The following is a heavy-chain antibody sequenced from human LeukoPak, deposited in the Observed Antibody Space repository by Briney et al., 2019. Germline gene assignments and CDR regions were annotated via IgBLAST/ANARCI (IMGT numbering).Heavy chain of an antibody. V-gene: IGHV4-59*01. CDR1: GGSISRYY. Sequence: PSETLSLTCTVSGGSISRYYWSWIRQPPGKGLEWIGYIYYSGSTNYNPSLKSRVTISVDTSKNQFSLKLSSVTAADTAAYYCARVSDYGDYLGPWGQGTLVTVSS. CDR2: IYYSGST. D-gene: IGHD4-17*01. J-gene: IGHJ5*02. CDR3: ARVSDYGDYLGP.